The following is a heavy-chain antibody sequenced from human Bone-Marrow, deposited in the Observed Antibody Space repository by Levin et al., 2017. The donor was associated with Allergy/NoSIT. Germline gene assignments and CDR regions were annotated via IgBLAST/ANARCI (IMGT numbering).Heavy chain of an antibody. J-gene: IGHJ4*02. D-gene: IGHD4-23*01. V-gene: IGHV1-2*02. Sequence: ASVKVSCKASGYTFTGYYMHWVRQAPGQGLEWMGWINPNSGGTNYAQKFQGRVTMTRDTSISTAYMELSRLRSDDTAVYYCARDSHDYGGNSELSFDYWGQGTLVTVSS. CDR1: GYTFTGYY. CDR3: ARDSHDYGGNSELSFDY. CDR2: INPNSGGT.